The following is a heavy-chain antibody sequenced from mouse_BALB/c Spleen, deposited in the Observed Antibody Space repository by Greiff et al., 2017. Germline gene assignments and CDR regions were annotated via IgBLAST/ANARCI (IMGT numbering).Heavy chain of an antibody. CDR1: GFTFSSFG. Sequence: DVKVVESGGGLVQPGGSRKLSCAASGFTFSSFGMHWVRQAPEKGLEWVAYISSGSSTIYYADTVKGRFTISRDNPKNTLFLQMTSLRSEDTAMYYCAREGGYKAMDYWGQGTSVTVSS. CDR3: AREGGYKAMDY. V-gene: IGHV5-17*02. J-gene: IGHJ4*01. D-gene: IGHD1-3*01. CDR2: ISSGSSTI.